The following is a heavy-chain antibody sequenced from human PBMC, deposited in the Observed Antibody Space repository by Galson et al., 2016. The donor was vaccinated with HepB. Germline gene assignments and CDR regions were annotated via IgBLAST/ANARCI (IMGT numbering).Heavy chain of an antibody. D-gene: IGHD4-17*01. V-gene: IGHV3-53*01. J-gene: IGHJ6*02. CDR3: ARDIPPLYGDYADDYGMDV. CDR1: GFSVRSNY. CDR2: IYSGDST. Sequence: SLRLSCAASGFSVRSNYMSWVRQAPGKGLEWVSVIYSGDSTYYADSVKGRFTISRDNSKNTMYLQMNSPRAEDTAVYYCARDIPPLYGDYADDYGMDVWGQGTTVTVSS.